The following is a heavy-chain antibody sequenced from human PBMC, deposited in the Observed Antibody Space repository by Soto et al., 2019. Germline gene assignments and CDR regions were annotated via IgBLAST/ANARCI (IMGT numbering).Heavy chain of an antibody. D-gene: IGHD1-1*01. J-gene: IGHJ5*01. CDR3: ARDHGVEGNVDWFDS. V-gene: IGHV3-7*01. Sequence: GVSLRLSCSASGFNFLNYWMSWVRLAPGKGLEWVANIKEDGRAEYYVDSVKGRFTISRDNAKNSLYLQMSSLRVEDTAVYYCARDHGVEGNVDWFDSWGQGTLVTVSS. CDR1: GFNFLNYW. CDR2: IKEDGRAE.